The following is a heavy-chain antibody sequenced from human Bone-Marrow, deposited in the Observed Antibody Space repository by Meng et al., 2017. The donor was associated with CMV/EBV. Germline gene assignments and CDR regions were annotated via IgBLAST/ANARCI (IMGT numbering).Heavy chain of an antibody. CDR2: IYHSGST. V-gene: IGHV4-38-2*02. D-gene: IGHD4-23*01. Sequence: SETLSLTCTVSGYSISSGYYWGWIRQPPGKGLEWIGSIYHSGSTYYNPSLKSRVTISVDTSKNQFSLKLSSVTAADTAVYYCARDNHYGGIPHYYYYGMDVWGRGTTVTDSS. J-gene: IGHJ6*02. CDR1: GYSISSGYY. CDR3: ARDNHYGGIPHYYYYGMDV.